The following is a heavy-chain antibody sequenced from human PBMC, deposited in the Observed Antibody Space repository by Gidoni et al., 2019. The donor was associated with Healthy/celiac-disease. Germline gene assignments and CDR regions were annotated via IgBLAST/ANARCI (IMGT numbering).Heavy chain of an antibody. Sequence: QVQLVQSGAEVKKPGSSVKVSCKASGGTFSSYTISWVRQAPGQGLEWMGRIIPILGIANYAQKFQGRVTITADKSTSTAYMELSSLRSEDTAVYYCARVHREQLVGRDYYYYGMDVWGQGTTVTVSS. D-gene: IGHD6-6*01. J-gene: IGHJ6*02. CDR1: GGTFSSYT. V-gene: IGHV1-69*02. CDR2: IIPILGIA. CDR3: ARVHREQLVGRDYYYYGMDV.